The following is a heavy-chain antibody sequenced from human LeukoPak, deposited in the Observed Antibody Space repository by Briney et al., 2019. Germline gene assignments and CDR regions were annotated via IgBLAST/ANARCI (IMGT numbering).Heavy chain of an antibody. D-gene: IGHD6-19*01. CDR3: ATALRYSSRWH. V-gene: IGHV4-34*01. CDR1: GGSFSGYY. Sequence: XTCAVYGGSFSGYYXSWVREPPGKGLEWIGEINHSGSTNYNPSLKSGVTISVDKTKNQFSLKLRYIHAADKAVYYYATALRYSSRWHWGQGTLVTVSS. J-gene: IGHJ4*02. CDR2: INHSGST.